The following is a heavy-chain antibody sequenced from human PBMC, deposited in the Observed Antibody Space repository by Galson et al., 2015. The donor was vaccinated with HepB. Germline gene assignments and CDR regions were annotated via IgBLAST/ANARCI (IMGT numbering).Heavy chain of an antibody. J-gene: IGHJ4*02. Sequence: SVKVSCKVSGYTLTELSMHWVRQAPGKGLEWMGGFDPEDGETIYAQKFQGRVTMTEDTSTDTAYMGLSSLRSEDTAVYYCARGGPHEGVTRPFDYWGQGTLVTVSS. CDR2: FDPEDGET. V-gene: IGHV1-24*01. CDR3: ARGGPHEGVTRPFDY. D-gene: IGHD5-18*01. CDR1: GYTLTELS.